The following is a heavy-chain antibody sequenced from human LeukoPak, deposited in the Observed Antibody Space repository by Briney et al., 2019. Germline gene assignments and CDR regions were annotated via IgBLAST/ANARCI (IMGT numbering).Heavy chain of an antibody. CDR3: TRYGGRTDY. V-gene: IGHV3-49*03. Sequence: GGSLKLSCTSSGFTFGTYAVSWFRQAPGKGLEWVAFIRSKTYGGTTEYAASVKGRFTISRDDSKSIAYLQMNSLKTEDTAVYYCTRYGGRTDYWGQGTLVSVSS. CDR1: GFTFGTYA. D-gene: IGHD1-26*01. CDR2: IRSKTYGGTT. J-gene: IGHJ4*02.